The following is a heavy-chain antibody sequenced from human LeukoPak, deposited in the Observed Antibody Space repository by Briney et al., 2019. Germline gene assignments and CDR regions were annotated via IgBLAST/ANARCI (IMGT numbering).Heavy chain of an antibody. CDR3: ARAGGYYYDSRTHPAFDI. V-gene: IGHV6-1*01. CDR2: TYYRSKWYN. CDR1: GDSVSSNSAA. J-gene: IGHJ3*02. Sequence: SQTLSLTCAISGDSVSSNSAAWNWIRQSPSRGLEWLGRTYYRSKWYNDYAVSVKSRITINPDTSKNQFSLQLNSVTPEDTAVYYCARAGGYYYDSRTHPAFDIWGQGTMVTVSS. D-gene: IGHD3-22*01.